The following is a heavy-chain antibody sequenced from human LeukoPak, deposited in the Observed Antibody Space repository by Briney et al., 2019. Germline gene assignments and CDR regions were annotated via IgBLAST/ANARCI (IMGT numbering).Heavy chain of an antibody. CDR3: ARDQGPYYYDSSGSGFDP. V-gene: IGHV1-8*01. J-gene: IGHJ5*02. Sequence: GASVKVSCKASGYTFTSYDINWVRQATGQGLEWMGWMNPNSGNTGYAQKFQGRVTMTTDTSTSTAYMELRSLRSDDTAVYYCARDQGPYYYDSSGSGFDPWGQGTLVTVSS. D-gene: IGHD3-22*01. CDR1: GYTFTSYD. CDR2: MNPNSGNT.